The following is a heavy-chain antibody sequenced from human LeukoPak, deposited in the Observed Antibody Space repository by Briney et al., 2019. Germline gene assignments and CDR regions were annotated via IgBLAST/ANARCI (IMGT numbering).Heavy chain of an antibody. J-gene: IGHJ4*02. Sequence: PGGSLRLSCAASGFTFSSYAMSWVRQAPGKGLEWVSLINDSGGNTYYAGSVKGRFTISRDNSKNTLFLQMSSLRAEDTAVYYRAKTSAGIRGGYFDYWGQGTLVTVSS. V-gene: IGHV3-23*01. CDR2: INDSGGNT. CDR3: AKTSAGIRGGYFDY. D-gene: IGHD3-10*01. CDR1: GFTFSSYA.